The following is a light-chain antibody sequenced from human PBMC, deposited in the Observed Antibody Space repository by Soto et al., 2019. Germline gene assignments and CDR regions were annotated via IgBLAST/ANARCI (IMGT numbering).Light chain of an antibody. Sequence: DIQMTQSPSTLSVSVGDRVTITCRASQSISSWLAWYQQKPGKAPKVLIYKASSLESGVPSRFSGSGSGTEFTLTISSLQPDDFATYYCLQYNSYSSFGQGTKVDIK. CDR2: KAS. V-gene: IGKV1-5*03. J-gene: IGKJ1*01. CDR1: QSISSW. CDR3: LQYNSYSS.